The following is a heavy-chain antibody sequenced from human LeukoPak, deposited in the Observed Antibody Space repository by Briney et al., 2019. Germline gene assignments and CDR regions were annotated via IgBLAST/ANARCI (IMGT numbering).Heavy chain of an antibody. Sequence: RPGGSLRLSCAASGFTFSGYGMSWVRQAPGKGLEWLSGISGSGGSTYYADSVKGRFTISRDKSKNTLFLQMNSLRPEDTAVYYCAKASDDFWSSGWFDFWGQGTLVTVSS. V-gene: IGHV3-23*01. CDR1: GFTFSGYG. CDR3: AKASDDFWSSGWFDF. CDR2: ISGSGGST. J-gene: IGHJ4*02. D-gene: IGHD3-3*01.